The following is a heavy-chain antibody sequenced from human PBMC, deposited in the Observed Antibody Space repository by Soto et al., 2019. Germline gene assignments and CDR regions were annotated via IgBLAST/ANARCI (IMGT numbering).Heavy chain of an antibody. J-gene: IGHJ4*02. V-gene: IGHV4-30-4*01. CDR2: ISYSGST. CDR3: ATMGTSATGLYGFDY. D-gene: IGHD1-7*01. CDR1: GGTIRSGNYY. Sequence: QVQLQESGPGLVKPSQTLSLTCTVSGGTIRSGNYYWSWIRQPPGKGLEWIGFISYSGSTYYNASLESRATISVDTSKNQFSLNLSFGAAADTAVYYCATMGTSATGLYGFDYWGQGTLVTVSS.